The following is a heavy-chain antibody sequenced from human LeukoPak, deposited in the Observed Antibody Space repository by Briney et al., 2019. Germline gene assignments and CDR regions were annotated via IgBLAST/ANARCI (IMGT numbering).Heavy chain of an antibody. Sequence: GGSLRLSCAASGFTFSSYGMHWVRQAPGKGLEWVSAISGSGGSTYYADSVKGRFTISRDNSKNTLYLQMNSLRAEDTAVYYCARDETRYMDVWGKGTTVTVSS. V-gene: IGHV3-23*01. CDR3: ARDETRYMDV. CDR1: GFTFSSYG. CDR2: ISGSGGST. J-gene: IGHJ6*03.